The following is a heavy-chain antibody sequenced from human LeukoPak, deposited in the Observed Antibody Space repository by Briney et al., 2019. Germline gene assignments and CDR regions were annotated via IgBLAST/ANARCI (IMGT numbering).Heavy chain of an antibody. Sequence: SETLSLTCTVSGGSISSYYWSWIRQPPGKGLEWIGYIYYSGSTNYNPSLKSRVTISVDTSKNQFSLKLSSVTAADTAVCYCARLNSGYSYGYKYYFDYWGQGTLVTVSS. V-gene: IGHV4-59*08. D-gene: IGHD5-18*01. CDR2: IYYSGST. CDR1: GGSISSYY. CDR3: ARLNSGYSYGYKYYFDY. J-gene: IGHJ4*02.